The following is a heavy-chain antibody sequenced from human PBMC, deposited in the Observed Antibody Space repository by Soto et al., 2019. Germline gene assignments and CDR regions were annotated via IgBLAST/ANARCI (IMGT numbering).Heavy chain of an antibody. D-gene: IGHD2-2*01. CDR1: GFTFSSYS. CDR3: ARPAYAGTYGFDY. V-gene: IGHV3-21*01. J-gene: IGHJ4*02. Sequence: GGSLRLSCAASGFTFSSYSMNWVRQAPGKGLEWVSSISSSSSYIYYADSVKGRFTISRDNAKNSLYLQMNSLRAEDTAVYYCARPAYAGTYGFDYWGQGTLVTVSS. CDR2: ISSSSSYI.